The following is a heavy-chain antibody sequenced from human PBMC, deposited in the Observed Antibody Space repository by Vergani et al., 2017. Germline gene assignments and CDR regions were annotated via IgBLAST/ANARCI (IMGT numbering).Heavy chain of an antibody. CDR3: ARMDYGDYFAPS. CDR2: INPSGGST. V-gene: IGHV1-46*03. CDR1: GYTFTSYY. J-gene: IGHJ4*02. Sequence: QVQLVQSGAEVKKPGASVKVSCKASGYTFTSYYMHWVRQAPGQGLEWMGIINPSGGSTSHAQKFQGRVTMTRDTSTSTVYMELSSLRSEDTAVYYCARMDYGDYFAPSWGQGTLVTVSS. D-gene: IGHD4-17*01.